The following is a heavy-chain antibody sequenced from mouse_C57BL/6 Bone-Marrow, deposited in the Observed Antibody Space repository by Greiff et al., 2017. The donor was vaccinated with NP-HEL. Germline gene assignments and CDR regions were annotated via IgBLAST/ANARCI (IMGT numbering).Heavy chain of an antibody. J-gene: IGHJ3*01. CDR3: ARQGDYYGSSWGFAY. CDR2: ISNLAYSI. Sequence: VKLQESGGGLVQPGGSLKLSCAASGFTFSDYGMAWVRQAPRKGPAWVAFISNLAYSIYYADTVTGRFTISRENAKNTLYLEMSSLRSEDTAMYYCARQGDYYGSSWGFAYWGQGTLVTVSA. V-gene: IGHV5-15*01. CDR1: GFTFSDYG. D-gene: IGHD1-1*01.